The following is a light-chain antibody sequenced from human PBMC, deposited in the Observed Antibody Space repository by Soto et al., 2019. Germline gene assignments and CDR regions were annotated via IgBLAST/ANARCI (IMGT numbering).Light chain of an antibody. CDR2: DAS. CDR1: QSLRSS. V-gene: IGKV3-15*01. Sequence: ETMMTQSPDTLSVSLGERATLSCRASQSLRSSLAWYQQKPGQAPRLLIYDASTRATGIPARFSGSGSGTDFTLTISGLQSEDCAVYYCQQYNNWHQTFGQGTKVDIK. CDR3: QQYNNWHQT. J-gene: IGKJ1*01.